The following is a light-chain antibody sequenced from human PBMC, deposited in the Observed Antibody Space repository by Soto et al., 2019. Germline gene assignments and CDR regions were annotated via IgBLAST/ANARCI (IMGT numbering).Light chain of an antibody. Sequence: QSVLTQPPSVSGSPVQRVTVSCTGSSSNIGAGYDVHWYQQRPGTAPKLLIFGNINRPSGVTDRFSGSKSGTSASLAITGLQAEDEGDYYCQSYDSALSARYVFGTGTKLTVL. CDR3: QSYDSALSARYV. CDR1: SSNIGAGYD. J-gene: IGLJ1*01. V-gene: IGLV1-40*01. CDR2: GNI.